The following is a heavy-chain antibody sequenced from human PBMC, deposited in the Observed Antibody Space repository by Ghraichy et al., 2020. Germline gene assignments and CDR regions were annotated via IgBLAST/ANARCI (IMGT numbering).Heavy chain of an antibody. Sequence: GKSLNISCAASGFTFSSYAMRWVRQAQGKGLEWVSAISDGGDNTYYADSVKGRFTISRDNSENTLYLQMNSLRAEDTAIYYCATSWRGSAYALNYYFDFWGQGTLVTVSS. V-gene: IGHV3-23*01. CDR3: ATSWRGSAYALNYYFDF. CDR1: GFTFSSYA. J-gene: IGHJ4*02. CDR2: ISDGGDNT. D-gene: IGHD5-12*01.